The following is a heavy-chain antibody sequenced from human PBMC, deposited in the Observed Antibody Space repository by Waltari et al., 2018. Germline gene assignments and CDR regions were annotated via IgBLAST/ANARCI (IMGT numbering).Heavy chain of an antibody. J-gene: IGHJ4*02. D-gene: IGHD3-10*01. CDR1: GGSFSGYY. Sequence: QVQLQQWGAGLLKTSETLSLTCAVYGGSFSGYYWSWIRQPPGKGLEWIGEINHSGSPNYHPALKSLVTISVDTSKNQFSLKLSSVTAADTAVYYCARGVETSSYYVSGSDYISYYFDCWGQGTLVTVSS. CDR2: INHSGSP. V-gene: IGHV4-34*01. CDR3: ARGVETSSYYVSGSDYISYYFDC.